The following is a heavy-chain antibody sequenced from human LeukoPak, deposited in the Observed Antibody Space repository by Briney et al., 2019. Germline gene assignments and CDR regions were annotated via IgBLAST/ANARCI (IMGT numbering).Heavy chain of an antibody. Sequence: ASVKVSCKASGYIFTNYYLHWVRQAPGQGLEWMGWIDPNSGGTDYPQKFQGRVTMTEDTSTDTAYMELSSLRSEDTAVYYCATASRSEPPPNWFDPWGQGTLVTVSS. V-gene: IGHV1-2*02. CDR1: GYIFTNYY. D-gene: IGHD1-14*01. J-gene: IGHJ5*02. CDR3: ATASRSEPPPNWFDP. CDR2: IDPNSGGT.